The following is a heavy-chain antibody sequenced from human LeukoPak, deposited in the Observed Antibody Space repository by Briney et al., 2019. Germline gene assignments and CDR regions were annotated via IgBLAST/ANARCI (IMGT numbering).Heavy chain of an antibody. CDR1: GGSISSYY. CDR2: IYYSGST. D-gene: IGHD4-17*01. CDR3: ARVGNGDYVRD. V-gene: IGHV4-59*01. J-gene: IGHJ4*02. Sequence: SETLSLTCTVSGGSISSYYWSWIRQPPGKGLEWIGYIYYSGSTNYNPSLKSRVTISVDTSKNQFSLKLSSVTAADTAVYYCARVGNGDYVRDWGQGTLVTVSS.